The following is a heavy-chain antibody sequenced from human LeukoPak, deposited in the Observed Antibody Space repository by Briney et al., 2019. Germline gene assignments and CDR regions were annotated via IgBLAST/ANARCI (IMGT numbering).Heavy chain of an antibody. CDR2: IKQDGSEK. V-gene: IGHV3-7*01. Sequence: GGSLRLSCAASGFTFSSYWMNWVRQAPGKGLEWVANIKQDGSEKYYVDSVKGRFTISRDNAKNSLYLQMNSLRAEDTAVYYCAREKGIVGATILDYWGQGTLVTVSS. D-gene: IGHD1-26*01. CDR1: GFTFSSYW. J-gene: IGHJ4*02. CDR3: AREKGIVGATILDY.